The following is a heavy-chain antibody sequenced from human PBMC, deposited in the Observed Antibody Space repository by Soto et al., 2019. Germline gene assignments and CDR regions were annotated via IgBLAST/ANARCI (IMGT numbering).Heavy chain of an antibody. CDR2: IYYSGST. V-gene: IGHV4-61*08. D-gene: IGHD6-13*01. CDR3: ARDLRDIAAAGRGGEYYGMDV. Sequence: PSETLSLTCTVSGGSVSSGDYYWSWIRQPPGKGLEWIGYIYYSGSTNYNPSLKSRVTISVDTSKNQFYLKLSSVTAADTAVYYCARDLRDIAAAGRGGEYYGMDVWGQGTTVTVSS. CDR1: GGSVSSGDYY. J-gene: IGHJ6*02.